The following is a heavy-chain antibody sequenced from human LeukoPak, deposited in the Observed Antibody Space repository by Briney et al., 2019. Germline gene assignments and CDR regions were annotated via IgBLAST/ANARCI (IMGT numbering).Heavy chain of an antibody. Sequence: GGSLRLSCAASGFTFSSYSMNWVRQAPGKGLEWVANIKQDGSEKYHVDSVKGRFTISRDNAKNSLYLQMDSLRVEDTAVYYCARGRECSGTGCYLPGIYWGQGILVTVSS. CDR1: GFTFSSYS. D-gene: IGHD2-2*01. CDR3: ARGRECSGTGCYLPGIY. CDR2: IKQDGSEK. J-gene: IGHJ4*02. V-gene: IGHV3-7*01.